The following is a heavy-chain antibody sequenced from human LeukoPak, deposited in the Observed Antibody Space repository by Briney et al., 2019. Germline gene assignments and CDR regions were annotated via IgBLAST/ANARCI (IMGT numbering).Heavy chain of an antibody. CDR2: INPTGGST. CDR3: ARDNSVGDNAWWFDP. CDR1: GYTFTGYY. Sequence: GASVKVSCKASGYTFTGYYMHWVRQAPGPGLEWMGLINPTGGSTGYAQKFQGRVTMTRDMSTSTDYMELSSLRSEDTAIYYCARDNSVGDNAWWFDPWGQGTLVTVSS. V-gene: IGHV1-46*01. D-gene: IGHD1-26*01. J-gene: IGHJ5*02.